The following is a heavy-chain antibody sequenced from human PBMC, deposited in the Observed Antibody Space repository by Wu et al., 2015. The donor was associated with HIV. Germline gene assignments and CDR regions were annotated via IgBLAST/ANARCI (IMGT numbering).Heavy chain of an antibody. D-gene: IGHD4-23*01. CDR2: INPKSGVT. J-gene: IGHJ6*02. CDR3: ARMRGNLLHHSYGLDV. V-gene: IGHV1-2*02. Sequence: QVQLVQSGAEVKKPGASVKVSCKASGYTFTGYQLHWMRQAPGQGLEWMGWINPKSGVTNYLQKFQGRVTLTRDASISTAYMELNRLRSDDTAVYYCARMRGNLLHHSYGLDVWGQGTTVTVSS. CDR1: GYTFTGYQ.